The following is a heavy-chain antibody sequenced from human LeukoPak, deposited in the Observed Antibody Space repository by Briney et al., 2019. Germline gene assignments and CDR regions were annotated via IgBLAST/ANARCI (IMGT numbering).Heavy chain of an antibody. CDR2: ISSSSSYI. CDR1: GFTFSSYS. D-gene: IGHD1-26*01. Sequence: GFLRLSCAASGFTFSSYSMNWVRQAPGKGLEWVSSISSSSSYIYYADSVKGRLTISRDNAKNSLYLQMNSLRAEDTALYYCAKGQWELPTPFDYWGQGTLVTVSS. CDR3: AKGQWELPTPFDY. V-gene: IGHV3-21*04. J-gene: IGHJ4*02.